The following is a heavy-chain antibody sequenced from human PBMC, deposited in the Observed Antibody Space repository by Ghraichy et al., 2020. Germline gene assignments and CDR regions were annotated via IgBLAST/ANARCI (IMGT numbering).Heavy chain of an antibody. CDR3: AKDSRLITTAGSFDS. Sequence: LTCAASGFTFSSYAMRWVRHTPGKGLECVSAISGSGDTTNYADSVKGRFTISRDNSKSTLYLQMNSLRAEDTALYYCAKDSRLITTAGSFDSWGQGTLVTVSS. D-gene: IGHD6-13*01. CDR1: GFTFSSYA. V-gene: IGHV3-23*01. CDR2: ISGSGDTT. J-gene: IGHJ4*02.